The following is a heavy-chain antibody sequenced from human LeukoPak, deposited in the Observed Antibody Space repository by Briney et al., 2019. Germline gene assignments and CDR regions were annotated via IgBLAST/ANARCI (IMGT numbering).Heavy chain of an antibody. J-gene: IGHJ4*02. V-gene: IGHV4-39*07. D-gene: IGHD2-2*01. CDR2: IYYSGST. CDR3: ARAPQGYCSSTSCYGGFDY. Sequence: SETLSLTCTVSGGSISSSSYCWGWIRQPPGKGLEWIGSIYYSGSTYYNPSLKSRFTISVDASKNQFSLKLSSATAADTAVYYCARAPQGYCSSTSCYGGFDYWGQGTLVTVSS. CDR1: GGSISSSSYC.